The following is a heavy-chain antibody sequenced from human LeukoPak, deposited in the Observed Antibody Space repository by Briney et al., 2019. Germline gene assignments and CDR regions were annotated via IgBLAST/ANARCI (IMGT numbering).Heavy chain of an antibody. CDR2: IKKDGSEI. Sequence: GGSLRLSCAASGFTFSSYWMSWVRQAPGKGLEWVANIKKDGSEIYYVYSVKGRFNISRDNAKNSLYLQMNSLRAEDTAVYYCAKGGSYYDYSGQGTLATVSS. D-gene: IGHD1-26*01. V-gene: IGHV3-7*01. CDR3: AKGGSYYDY. CDR1: GFTFSSYW. J-gene: IGHJ4*02.